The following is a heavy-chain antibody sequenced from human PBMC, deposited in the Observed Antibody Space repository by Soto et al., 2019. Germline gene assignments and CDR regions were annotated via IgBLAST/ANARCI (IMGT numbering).Heavy chain of an antibody. Sequence: SETLSLTCAVSGGSINSSGYSWSWIRQPPGKGLEWIGYIYHSGSTYYNPSLKSRVTISVDRSKNQFSLKLSSVTAADTAVYYCARFTAPWGQGTLVTVSS. V-gene: IGHV4-30-2*01. CDR2: IYHSGST. CDR3: ARFTAP. J-gene: IGHJ5*02. CDR1: GGSINSSGYS.